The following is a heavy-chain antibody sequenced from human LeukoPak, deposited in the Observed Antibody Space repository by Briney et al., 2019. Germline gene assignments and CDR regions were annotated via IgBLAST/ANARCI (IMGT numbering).Heavy chain of an antibody. V-gene: IGHV4-31*11. D-gene: IGHD5-12*01. CDR1: GGSISRGGYY. CDR2: ISYSGNT. Sequence: TSETLSLTCAVYGGSISRGGYYWSWIRQHPGKGLEWIGYISYSGNTYYNPSLKSRVTISVDTSKNQFSLNLSSVTAADTAVYYCAAWDSGYPSDDWGQGTLVTVSS. J-gene: IGHJ4*02. CDR3: AAWDSGYPSDD.